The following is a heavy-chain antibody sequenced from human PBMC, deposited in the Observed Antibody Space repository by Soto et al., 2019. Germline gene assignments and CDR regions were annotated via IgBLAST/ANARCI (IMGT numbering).Heavy chain of an antibody. Sequence: PSETLSLTCTVSGGSINDYYWSWIRQPPGKGLEWIGYVYYSGTTNYNPSLNSRVTISVDTSKKQFFLKLSSVTAADTAVYYCARTGGRGWFYLDVWGQGSQVTVS. CDR3: ARTGGRGWFYLDV. J-gene: IGHJ4*02. V-gene: IGHV4-59*08. CDR1: GGSINDYY. D-gene: IGHD3-16*01. CDR2: VYYSGTT.